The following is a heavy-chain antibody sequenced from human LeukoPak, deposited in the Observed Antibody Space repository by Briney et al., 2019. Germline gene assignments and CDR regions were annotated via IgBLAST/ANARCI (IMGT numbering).Heavy chain of an antibody. CDR1: GFSLSTSAVG. J-gene: IGHJ4*02. V-gene: IGHV2-5*01. Sequence: SGPTLVKPTQTLTLTCTFSGFSLSTSAVGVGWIRQPPGKALEWLALIYWNDDKRYGPSLKSRLTITKDTSKNQVVLIMTNMDPVDTATYYCAHRQVVATHFDYWGQGTLVTVSS. D-gene: IGHD2-15*01. CDR3: AHRQVVATHFDY. CDR2: IYWNDDK.